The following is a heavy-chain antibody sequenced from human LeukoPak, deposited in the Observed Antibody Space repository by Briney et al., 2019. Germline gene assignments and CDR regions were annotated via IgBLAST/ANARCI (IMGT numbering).Heavy chain of an antibody. J-gene: IGHJ4*02. CDR3: ARDLRHIVVVTAIPQPGY. CDR2: ISAYNGNT. D-gene: IGHD2-21*02. CDR1: GYTFTSYG. V-gene: IGHV1-18*01. Sequence: GASVKVSCKASGYTFTSYGISWVRQAPGQGLEWMGWISAYNGNTNYAQKLQGRVTMTTDTSTSTAYMELRSLRSDDTAVYYCARDLRHIVVVTAIPQPGYWGQGTLVTVSS.